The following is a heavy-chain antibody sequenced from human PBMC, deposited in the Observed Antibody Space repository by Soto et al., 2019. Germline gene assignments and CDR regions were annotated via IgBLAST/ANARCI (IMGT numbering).Heavy chain of an antibody. CDR1: VCTLSGYA. V-gene: IGHV3-23*01. D-gene: IGHD6-13*01. CDR3: AKDRRVAAGLFDY. J-gene: IGHJ4*02. CDR2: ISGSGGST. Sequence: GGSLRLSCAGSVCTLSGYAIRCVRPSPGKGLEWVSAISGSGGSTYYADSVKGRFTISRDNSKNTLYLQMNSLRAEDTAVYYCAKDRRVAAGLFDYWGQGQTVTVSA.